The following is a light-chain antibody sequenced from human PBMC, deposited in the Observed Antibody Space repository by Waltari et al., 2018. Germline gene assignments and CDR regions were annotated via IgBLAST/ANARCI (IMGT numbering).Light chain of an antibody. CDR3: QEANSFPLT. V-gene: IGKV1-12*01. Sequence: DIQMTQSPSSLSASLGDRVTITCRASQTISNTLNWYQHRPGKVPKLLIYAATFLQSGVPSRFSGSGSGTDFTLTISSLQPEDVATYYCQEANSFPLTFGGGTKVEI. CDR2: AAT. J-gene: IGKJ4*01. CDR1: QTISNT.